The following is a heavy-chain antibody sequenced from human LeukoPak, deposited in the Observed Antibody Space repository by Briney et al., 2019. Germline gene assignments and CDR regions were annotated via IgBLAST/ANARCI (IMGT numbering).Heavy chain of an antibody. J-gene: IGHJ4*02. CDR3: ARGGSGSGYLYYFDS. CDR1: GYTFSDYS. CDR2: INSNRGGT. V-gene: IGHV1-2*06. Sequence: ASVKVSCKASGYTFSDYSIHWVRQAPGQGLEWMGRINSNRGGTSYAQNFQGRVTMTRDTSITTAYMEVSGLTSDDTAVYYCARGGSGSGYLYYFDSWGQGTLVSVSS. D-gene: IGHD3-10*01.